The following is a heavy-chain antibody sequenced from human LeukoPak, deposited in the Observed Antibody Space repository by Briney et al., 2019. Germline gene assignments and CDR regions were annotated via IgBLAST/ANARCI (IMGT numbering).Heavy chain of an antibody. J-gene: IGHJ4*02. Sequence: GGSLRLSCAASGFIFSSYWMHWFRQAPGKGLVWVSRINSDGSSTSYADSVKGRFTISRDNAKNTLYLLMNSLRAEDTAVYYCARAAMVRGVIEDSWGQGTLVTVSS. CDR3: ARAAMVRGVIEDS. D-gene: IGHD3-10*01. V-gene: IGHV3-74*01. CDR2: INSDGSST. CDR1: GFIFSSYW.